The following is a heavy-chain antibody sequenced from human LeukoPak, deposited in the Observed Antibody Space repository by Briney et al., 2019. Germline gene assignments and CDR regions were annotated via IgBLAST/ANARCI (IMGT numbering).Heavy chain of an antibody. V-gene: IGHV5-51*01. CDR1: GYRFTTDY. J-gene: IGHJ4*02. Sequence: GESLKISCKASGYRFTTDYIGWVRQMPGKGLEWMGIIYPGDSDTRYSPSFQGQVTISADKSISTAYLQWSSLKASDTAMYYCARWAGSYGHTYYFDYWGQGTLVTVSS. D-gene: IGHD5-18*01. CDR3: ARWAGSYGHTYYFDY. CDR2: IYPGDSDT.